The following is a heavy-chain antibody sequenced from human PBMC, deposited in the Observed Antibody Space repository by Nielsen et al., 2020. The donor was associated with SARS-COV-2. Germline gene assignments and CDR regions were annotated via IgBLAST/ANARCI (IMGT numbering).Heavy chain of an antibody. J-gene: IGHJ4*02. CDR3: ATRYYDFWSGYY. Sequence: ASVKVSCKASGYTFTSYGISWVRQAPGQGLEWMGWISAYNGNTIYAQKFQGRVTMTEDTSTDTAYMELSSLRSEDTAVYYCATRYYDFWSGYYWGQGTLVTVSS. CDR1: GYTFTSYG. V-gene: IGHV1-18*01. CDR2: ISAYNGNT. D-gene: IGHD3-3*01.